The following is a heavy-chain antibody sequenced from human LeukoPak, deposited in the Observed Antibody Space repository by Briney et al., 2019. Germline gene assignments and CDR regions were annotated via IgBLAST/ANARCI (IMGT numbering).Heavy chain of an antibody. Sequence: KTSETLCLTCTVSGGSMSSYYWSWIRQPPGKGLEWIGYMYYSGRTNYNPTLKSRVTTSVDTSKNHFSLKLSSVTAADTAVYFCARHGITIFGVVADLYGMDVWGQGTTVTVSS. CDR2: MYYSGRT. J-gene: IGHJ6*02. CDR3: ARHGITIFGVVADLYGMDV. D-gene: IGHD3-3*01. CDR1: GGSMSSYY. V-gene: IGHV4-59*08.